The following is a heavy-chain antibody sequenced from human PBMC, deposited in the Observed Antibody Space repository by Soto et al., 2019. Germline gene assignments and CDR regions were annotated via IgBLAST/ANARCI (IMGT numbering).Heavy chain of an antibody. Sequence: SETLSLTCAVYGGSFSGYYWSWIRQPPGKGLEWIGEINHSGSTNYNPSLKSRVTISVDTSKNQFSLKLSSVTAADTAVYYCARGLPPRTIFGVVIPYYFDYWGQGTLVTVSS. V-gene: IGHV4-34*01. CDR2: INHSGST. CDR1: GGSFSGYY. D-gene: IGHD3-3*01. CDR3: ARGLPPRTIFGVVIPYYFDY. J-gene: IGHJ4*02.